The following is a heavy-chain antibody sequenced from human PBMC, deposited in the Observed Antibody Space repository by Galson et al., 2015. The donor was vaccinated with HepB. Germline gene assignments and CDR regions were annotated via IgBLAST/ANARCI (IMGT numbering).Heavy chain of an antibody. V-gene: IGHV3-23*01. J-gene: IGHJ4*02. D-gene: IGHD5-24*01. Sequence: SLRLSCAASGFTFEKHAMNWVRQAPVKGLEWVSVVGPSGGNTYYADSAKGRFTISRDNPKNTLYLQMNSLRAEDTAVYYCAKGASDGSYSTLDYWGQGTLVTVSS. CDR1: GFTFEKHA. CDR2: VGPSGGNT. CDR3: AKGASDGSYSTLDY.